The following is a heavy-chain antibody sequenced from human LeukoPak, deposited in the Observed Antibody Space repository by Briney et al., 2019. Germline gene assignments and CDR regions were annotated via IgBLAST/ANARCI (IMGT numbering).Heavy chain of an antibody. J-gene: IGHJ4*02. V-gene: IGHV3-15*01. CDR2: IKSKTGGGTT. CDR3: TTVVNSGWYGTVDY. D-gene: IGHD6-19*01. CDR1: GFTFSNAW. Sequence: PGGSLRLSCAASGFTFSNAWMSWVRQAPGKGLEWVGRIKSKTGGGTTDYAAPVKGRFTISRDDSKNTLYLQMSSLKTEDTAVYYCTTVVNSGWYGTVDYWGQGTLVTVSS.